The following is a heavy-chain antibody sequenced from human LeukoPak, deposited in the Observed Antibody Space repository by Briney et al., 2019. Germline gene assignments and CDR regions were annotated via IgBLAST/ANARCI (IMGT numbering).Heavy chain of an antibody. V-gene: IGHV4-34*01. CDR1: GGSFSGYY. D-gene: IGHD2-15*01. CDR2: INHSGST. CDR3: ARFDVVVVFDY. J-gene: IGHJ4*02. Sequence: PSETLSLTCAVYGGSFSGYYWSWIRQPPGKGLEWIGEINHSGSTNYNPSLKSRVTISVDTSKNQFSLKLSSVTAADTAVYYCARFDVVVVFDYWGQGTLVTVSS.